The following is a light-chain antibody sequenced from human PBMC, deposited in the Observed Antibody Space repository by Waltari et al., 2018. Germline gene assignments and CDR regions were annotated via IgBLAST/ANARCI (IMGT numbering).Light chain of an antibody. J-gene: IGLJ3*02. CDR3: ASWDDSLNGRWE. CDR1: SSNIGRNV. CDR2: RND. V-gene: IGLV1-44*01. Sequence: QSVLTQPPSASGTPGQRVTISCSGSSSNIGRNVVNWYQQVPGTTPKLLIYRNDQRPSGVPDRFSGSKSGTSASLAISGLRPEDEAEYYCASWDDSLNGRWEFGGGTKVTVL.